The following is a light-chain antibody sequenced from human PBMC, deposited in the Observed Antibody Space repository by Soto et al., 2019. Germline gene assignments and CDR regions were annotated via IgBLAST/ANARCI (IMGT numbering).Light chain of an antibody. V-gene: IGKV1-39*01. CDR2: AAS. Sequence: DIQMTQSPSTLSAGVGDRVTITCRASQRISTYLNWYQQKPGKAPTLLIYAASSLQSGVPSRFSGGGSGTDFPLTINTLQPEDFATYFCQQCYSSPRTVGQGTKGEIK. J-gene: IGKJ1*01. CDR1: QRISTY. CDR3: QQCYSSPRT.